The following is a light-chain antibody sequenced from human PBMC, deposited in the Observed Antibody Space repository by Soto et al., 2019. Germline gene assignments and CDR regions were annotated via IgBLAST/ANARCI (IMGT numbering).Light chain of an antibody. V-gene: IGKV1-27*01. CDR1: QGISNY. CDR3: QKYNSAPPT. Sequence: DIQMTQSPSSLSASVGDRVSITCRASQGISNYLAWYQQKPGEVPNLLIYSASTLQSGVPSRFSGSGSGTDFTLTISSLQPEDVATYYCQKYNSAPPTFGKGTTVDIK. CDR2: SAS. J-gene: IGKJ1*01.